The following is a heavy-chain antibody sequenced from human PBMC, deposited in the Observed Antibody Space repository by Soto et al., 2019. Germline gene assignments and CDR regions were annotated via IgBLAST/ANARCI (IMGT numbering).Heavy chain of an antibody. D-gene: IGHD2-15*01. V-gene: IGHV1-18*01. CDR2: VSTANGDK. Sequence: ASVKVSCKTSGYTFTTFGISWVRQAPGQGLEWVGWVSTANGDKKYAQKFQGRVIMTTDTSTRTAFLELRSLTSDDTAVFYCERDYCRGVACYCPDYWGQGTLVTVSS. CDR1: GYTFTTFG. CDR3: ERDYCRGVACYCPDY. J-gene: IGHJ4*02.